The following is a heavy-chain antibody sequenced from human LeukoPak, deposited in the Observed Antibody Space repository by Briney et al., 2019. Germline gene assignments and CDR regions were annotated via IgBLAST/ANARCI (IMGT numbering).Heavy chain of an antibody. CDR2: ISYDGSNK. CDR1: GFTFSSYA. D-gene: IGHD6-13*01. J-gene: IGHJ3*02. CDR3: ARGAEQQLVTDAFDI. Sequence: GGSLRLSCAASGFTFSSYAMHWVRQAPGKGLEWVAVISYDGSNKYYADSVKGRFTISRDNSKNTLYLQMNSLRAEDTAVYYCARGAEQQLVTDAFDIWGQGAMVTVSS. V-gene: IGHV3-30-3*01.